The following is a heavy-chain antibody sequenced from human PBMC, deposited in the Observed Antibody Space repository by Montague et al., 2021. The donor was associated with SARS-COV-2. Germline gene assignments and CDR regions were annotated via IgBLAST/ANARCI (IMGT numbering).Heavy chain of an antibody. V-gene: IGHV3-30*04. CDR2: ISYDGSNK. CDR3: ARAHGGSYYGAFDI. Sequence: SLRLSCAASGFTFSSYAMHWVRQAPGKGLEWVAVISYDGSNKYYADSVKGRFTISRDNSKNTLYLQMNSLRAEDTAVYYCARAHGGSYYGAFDIWGQGTMVTVSS. D-gene: IGHD1-26*01. J-gene: IGHJ3*02. CDR1: GFTFSSYA.